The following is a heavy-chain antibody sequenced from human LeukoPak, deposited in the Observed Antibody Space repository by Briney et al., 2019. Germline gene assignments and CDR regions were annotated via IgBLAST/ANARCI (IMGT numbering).Heavy chain of an antibody. CDR1: GGSISSSSYY. Sequence: KPSETLSLTCTVSGGSISSSSYYWGWIRQPPGKGLEWIGSIYYSGSTYYNPSLKSRVTISVDTSKNQFSLKLSSVTAADTAVYYCAKYSYGYRAAFDIWGQGTMVTVSS. CDR2: IYYSGST. J-gene: IGHJ3*02. D-gene: IGHD5-18*01. V-gene: IGHV4-39*01. CDR3: AKYSYGYRAAFDI.